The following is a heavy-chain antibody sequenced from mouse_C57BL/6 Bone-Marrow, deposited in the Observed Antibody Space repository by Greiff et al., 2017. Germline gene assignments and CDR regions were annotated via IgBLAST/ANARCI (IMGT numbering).Heavy chain of an antibody. CDR3: TDGSYSRDYFDY. D-gene: IGHD1-1*02. Sequence: EVNLVESGGGLVQPGGSMKLSCVASGFTFSNYWMNWVRQSPEKVLECVAQIRLKSDNYATHYAESVKGRFTISRDDSKSSVYLQMNNLRAEDTGIYYCTDGSYSRDYFDYWGQGTTLTVSS. CDR2: IRLKSDNYAT. J-gene: IGHJ2*01. CDR1: GFTFSNYW. V-gene: IGHV6-3*01.